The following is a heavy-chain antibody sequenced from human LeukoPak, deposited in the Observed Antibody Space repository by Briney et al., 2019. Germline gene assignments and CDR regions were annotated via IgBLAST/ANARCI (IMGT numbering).Heavy chain of an antibody. V-gene: IGHV1-18*01. CDR2: ISAYNGNT. CDR1: GYTFTSYG. J-gene: IGHJ6*02. D-gene: IGHD3-10*01. CDR3: ARFYYYGSGSRYYYGMDV. Sequence: ASVKVSCKASGYTFTSYGISWVRLAPGQGLEWMGWISAYNGNTNYAQKLQGRVTMTTDTSTSTAYMELRSLRSDDTAVYYCARFYYYGSGSRYYYGMDVWGQGTTVTVSS.